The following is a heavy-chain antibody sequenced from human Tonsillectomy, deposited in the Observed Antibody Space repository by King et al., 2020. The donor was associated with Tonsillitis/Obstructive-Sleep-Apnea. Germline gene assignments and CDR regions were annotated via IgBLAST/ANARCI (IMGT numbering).Heavy chain of an antibody. J-gene: IGHJ4*02. CDR1: GYTFTGYY. CDR2: INPNSGGT. CDR3: ARWGFGESFDY. D-gene: IGHD3-10*01. V-gene: IGHV1-2*04. Sequence: QLVQSGAEVKKPGASVKVSCKASGYTFTGYYMHWVRQAPGQGLEWMGWINPNSGGTQYAQKFQGWVTMTRDTSISTAYMEVSRLRYDDTAVYYCARWGFGESFDYWGQGTLVTVSS.